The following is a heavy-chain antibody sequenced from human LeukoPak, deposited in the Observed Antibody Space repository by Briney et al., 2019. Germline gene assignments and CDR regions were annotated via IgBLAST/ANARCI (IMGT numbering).Heavy chain of an antibody. CDR3: ARRLLWFGEFKD. J-gene: IGHJ4*02. D-gene: IGHD3-10*01. Sequence: PSETLSLTCAVSGGSISSNSYHWGWIRQPPGKGLEWIGSIYYSGSTYYNPSLKSRVTISVDTSKNQFSLKLSSVTAADTAMYYCARRLLWFGEFKDWGQGTLVTVSS. CDR1: GGSISSNSYH. CDR2: IYYSGST. V-gene: IGHV4-39*01.